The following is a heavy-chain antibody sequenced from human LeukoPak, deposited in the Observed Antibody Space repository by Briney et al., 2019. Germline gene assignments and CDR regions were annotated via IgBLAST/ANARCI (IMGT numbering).Heavy chain of an antibody. D-gene: IGHD5-12*01. CDR3: AKYSGYGWLCDY. Sequence: GGSPRLSCAASGFTVSSNYMSWVRQAPGKGLEWVSGISGSGGSTNYADSVKGRFTISRDNSKNTLYLQMNSLRAEDTAVYYCAKYSGYGWLCDYWGQGTLVTVSS. CDR1: GFTVSSNY. CDR2: ISGSGGST. J-gene: IGHJ4*02. V-gene: IGHV3-23*01.